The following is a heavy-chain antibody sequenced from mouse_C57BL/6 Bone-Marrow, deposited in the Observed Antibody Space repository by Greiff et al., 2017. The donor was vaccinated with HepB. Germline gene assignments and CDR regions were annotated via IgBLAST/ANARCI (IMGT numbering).Heavy chain of an antibody. J-gene: IGHJ2*01. CDR1: GYAFSSSW. V-gene: IGHV1-82*01. Sequence: QVQLQQSGPELVKPGASVKISCKASGYAFSSSWMNWVKQRPGKGLEWIGRIYPGDGDTNYNGKFKGKATLTADKSSSTAYMQLSSLTSEDSAVYFCARSGPYYYGSYYFDYWGQGTTLTVSS. CDR2: IYPGDGDT. D-gene: IGHD1-1*01. CDR3: ARSGPYYYGSYYFDY.